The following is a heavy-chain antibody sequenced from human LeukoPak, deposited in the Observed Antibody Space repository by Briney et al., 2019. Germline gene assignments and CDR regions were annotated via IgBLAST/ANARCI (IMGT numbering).Heavy chain of an antibody. J-gene: IGHJ4*02. V-gene: IGHV3-30-3*01. D-gene: IGHD1-26*01. Sequence: GRSLRLSCAASGFTFSSYAMHWVRQAPGKGLEWVAVISYDGSNKYYADSVKGRFTISRDNSKNTLYLQMNSLRAEDAAVYYCAKEWDTFDYWGQGTLVTVSS. CDR3: AKEWDTFDY. CDR2: ISYDGSNK. CDR1: GFTFSSYA.